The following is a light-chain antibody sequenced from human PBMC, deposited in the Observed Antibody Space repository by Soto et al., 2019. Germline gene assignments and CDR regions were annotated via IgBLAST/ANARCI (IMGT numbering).Light chain of an antibody. CDR3: SSYTTINTVVL. CDR1: PSDLGAYNY. CDR2: DVT. J-gene: IGLJ3*02. V-gene: IGLV2-14*03. Sequence: QSALTQPASVSGSPGQSITFSCTGPPSDLGAYNYVSWYQHHPGKAPKLLIYDVTARPSGVSDRFSGSKSGTTASLTISGLQAEDEADYFCSSYTTINTVVLFGGGTKLTVL.